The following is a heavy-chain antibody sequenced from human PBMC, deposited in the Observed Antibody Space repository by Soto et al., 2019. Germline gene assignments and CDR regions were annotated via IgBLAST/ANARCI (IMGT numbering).Heavy chain of an antibody. Sequence: GGSLRLSCAASGFTFSNAWMTWVRQAPGKGLEWIGHIKSKTDAGTTDYAAPVKGRFTISRDDSKNTLYLQVNSLKTDDTAVYFCTTVQWGLPHAFDIWGQGTMVTVSS. D-gene: IGHD1-26*01. J-gene: IGHJ3*02. CDR3: TTVQWGLPHAFDI. V-gene: IGHV3-15*01. CDR1: GFTFSNAW. CDR2: IKSKTDAGTT.